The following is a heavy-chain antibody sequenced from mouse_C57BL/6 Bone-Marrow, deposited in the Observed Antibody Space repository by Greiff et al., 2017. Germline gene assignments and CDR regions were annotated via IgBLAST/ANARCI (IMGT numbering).Heavy chain of an antibody. CDR2: IDPENGDT. V-gene: IGHV14-4*01. D-gene: IGHD1-1*01. CDR3: TTKFLYYYGPY. J-gene: IGHJ2*01. Sequence: EVQLQQSGAELVRPGASVKLSCTASGFNIKDDYMHWVKQRPEQGLEWIGWIDPENGDTAYASKFQGKATITADTSSNTAYLQLSSLTSEDTAVYYCTTKFLYYYGPYWGQGTTLTVSS. CDR1: GFNIKDDY.